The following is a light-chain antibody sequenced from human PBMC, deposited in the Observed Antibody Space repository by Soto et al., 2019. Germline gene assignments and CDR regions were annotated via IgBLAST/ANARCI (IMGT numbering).Light chain of an antibody. Sequence: EIVLTQSPGTLSLSPGERATLSCRASQTISTSFLAWYQQKRGQAPRLLIYGASTRATGVPDRFSGSGSGTDFTLTISSLQPEDFATYYCQQSYSTPLLTFGGGTKVDIK. V-gene: IGKV3-20*01. CDR2: GAS. CDR1: QTISTSF. J-gene: IGKJ4*01. CDR3: QQSYSTPLLT.